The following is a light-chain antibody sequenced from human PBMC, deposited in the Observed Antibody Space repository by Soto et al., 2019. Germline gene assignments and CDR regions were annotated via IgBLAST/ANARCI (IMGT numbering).Light chain of an antibody. CDR1: SSDVGSYNL. CDR3: CSYAGTSTHTV. V-gene: IGLV2-23*02. J-gene: IGLJ7*01. CDR2: EVS. Sequence: QSVLTQPASVSGSPGQSITISCTGTSSDVGSYNLVSWYQQHPGKAPKLMISEVSKRPSGISDRFSGSKSGGTASLTISGLQAEDEADYYCCSYAGTSTHTVFGGGTQLTVL.